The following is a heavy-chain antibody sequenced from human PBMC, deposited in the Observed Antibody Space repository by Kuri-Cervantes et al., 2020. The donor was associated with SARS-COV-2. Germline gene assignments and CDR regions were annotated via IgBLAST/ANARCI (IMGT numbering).Heavy chain of an antibody. Sequence: GSLRLSCAVYGGSFSGYYWNWIRQPPGKGLEWIGEINHSGSTNYNPSLKSRVTISVDTSKNQFSLKLSSVTAADTAVYYCARGRRGVPATVFDYWGQGTLVTVSS. D-gene: IGHD2-2*01. J-gene: IGHJ4*02. V-gene: IGHV4-34*01. CDR3: ARGRRGVPATVFDY. CDR1: GGSFSGYY. CDR2: INHSGST.